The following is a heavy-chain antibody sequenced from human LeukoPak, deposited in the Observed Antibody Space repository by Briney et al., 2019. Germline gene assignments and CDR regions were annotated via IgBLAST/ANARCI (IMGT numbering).Heavy chain of an antibody. CDR3: ASIGVMDFDY. D-gene: IGHD3-16*01. J-gene: IGHJ4*02. V-gene: IGHV1-2*02. Sequence: ASVKVSCKASGYTFTGYYMPWGGTAPGQGVGLVGWINPNSGCTNYAQKFPGRVTLARDTSISPAYMELRRLGSDDTAVYYCASIGVMDFDYWGQRTLVTVSS. CDR2: INPNSGCT. CDR1: GYTFTGYY.